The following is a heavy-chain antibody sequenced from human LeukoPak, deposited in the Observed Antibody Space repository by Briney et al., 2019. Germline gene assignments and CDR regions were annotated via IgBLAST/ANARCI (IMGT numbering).Heavy chain of an antibody. V-gene: IGHV4-34*01. CDR2: INHSGST. J-gene: IGHJ4*02. D-gene: IGHD2-15*01. CDR1: GGSFSGYY. CDR3: ARGVRGGSCFDY. Sequence: SETLSLTCAVDGGSFSGYYWNWIRQPPGKGLEWIGEINHSGSTNYNPSLKSRVTISVDTSKNQFSLRLSSVTAADTAVYYCARGVRGGSCFDYWGQGTLVTVSS.